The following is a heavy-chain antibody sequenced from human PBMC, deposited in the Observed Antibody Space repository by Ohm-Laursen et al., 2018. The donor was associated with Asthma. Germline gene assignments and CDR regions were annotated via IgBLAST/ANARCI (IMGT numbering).Heavy chain of an antibody. CDR1: GFTFSDYY. CDR3: ARSPLVVSAAFDY. D-gene: IGHD2-2*01. J-gene: IGHJ4*02. V-gene: IGHV3-11*01. CDR2: ISSSGSTI. Sequence: SLRLSCAASGFTFSDYYMSWIRQAPGKGLEWASYISSSGSTIYYADSVKGRFTISRDNAKNSLYLQMNSLRAEDTAVYYCARSPLVVSAAFDYWGQGTLVTVSS.